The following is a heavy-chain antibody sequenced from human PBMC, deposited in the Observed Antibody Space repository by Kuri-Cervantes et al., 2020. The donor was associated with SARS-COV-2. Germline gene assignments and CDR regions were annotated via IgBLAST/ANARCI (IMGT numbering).Heavy chain of an antibody. D-gene: IGHD4-17*01. J-gene: IGHJ4*02. CDR2: ISYDGSNK. CDR1: GFTFSSYA. CDR3: ARDWDDYGDYGFDY. Sequence: GESLKISCAASGFTFSSYAMHWVRQAPGKGLEWVAVISYDGSNKYYADSVKGRFTISRDNSKNTLYLQMNSLRAEDTAVYYRARDWDDYGDYGFDYWGQGTLVTVSS. V-gene: IGHV3-30-3*01.